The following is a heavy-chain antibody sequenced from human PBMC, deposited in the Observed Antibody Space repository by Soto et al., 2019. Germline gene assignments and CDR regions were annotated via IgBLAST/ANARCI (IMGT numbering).Heavy chain of an antibody. CDR2: ISGSGGST. CDR1: GFTFSSYA. D-gene: IGHD6-13*01. V-gene: IGHV3-23*01. J-gene: IGHJ6*02. CDR3: AKHIAAAGTNYYYGMDV. Sequence: EVQLLESGGGLVQPGGSLRLSCAASGFTFSSYAMSWVRQAPGKGLEWVSAISGSGGSTYYADSVKGRFTISRDNSKNTLYLQMNSLRAEDTAVYYCAKHIAAAGTNYYYGMDVWGQGTTVTVSS.